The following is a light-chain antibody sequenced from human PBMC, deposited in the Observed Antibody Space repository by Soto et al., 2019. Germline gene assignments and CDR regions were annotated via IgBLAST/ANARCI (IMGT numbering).Light chain of an antibody. V-gene: IGLV2-8*01. J-gene: IGLJ2*01. CDR3: CSYAGSNTLGV. CDR1: SSDVGGYNY. CDR2: EVS. Sequence: QSALTQPPSASGSPGQSVTISCTGTSSDVGGYNYVSWYQQHPGKAPKLMIYEVSKRPSGVPDRFSGSKSGNTASLTVSGLQAEDEADYYCCSYAGSNTLGVFGGGTQLTVL.